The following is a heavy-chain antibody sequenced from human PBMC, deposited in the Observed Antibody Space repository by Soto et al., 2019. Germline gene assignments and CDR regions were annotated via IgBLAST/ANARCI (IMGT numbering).Heavy chain of an antibody. CDR1: GFTFDDYA. CDR3: AKDGIVGATTNYYYYCMDV. CDR2: ISGDGGST. V-gene: IGHV3-43*02. Sequence: GGSLRLSCAASGFTFDDYAMHWVRQAPGKGLEWVSLISGDGGSTYYADSVKGRFTISRDNSKNSLYLQMNSLRTEDTALYYCAKDGIVGATTNYYYYCMDVWGQGTPVTVSS. D-gene: IGHD1-26*01. J-gene: IGHJ6*02.